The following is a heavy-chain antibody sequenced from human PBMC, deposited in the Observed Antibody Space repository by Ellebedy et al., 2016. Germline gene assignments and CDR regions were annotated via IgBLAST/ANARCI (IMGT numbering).Heavy chain of an antibody. D-gene: IGHD2-2*01. CDR3: ARDRYCSRTTSCFYFDY. CDR2: INQDGSET. Sequence: GGSLRLSCAASGFTFSSYWMSWFRQAPGKGLERVANINQDGSETYYVDSVKGRFAISRDNAKNSLYLQMNSLTAEDTAVFYCARDRYCSRTTSCFYFDYWGQGALVTVSS. CDR1: GFTFSSYW. J-gene: IGHJ4*02. V-gene: IGHV3-7*01.